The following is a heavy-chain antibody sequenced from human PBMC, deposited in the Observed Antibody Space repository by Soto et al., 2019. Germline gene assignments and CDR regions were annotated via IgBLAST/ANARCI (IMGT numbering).Heavy chain of an antibody. V-gene: IGHV1-69*13. Sequence: SVKLSCKDSGGTFSNNAITWVRQAPRQGLEWLGRIIPIFGTRDYAQKFQGRVTISADESTTTAYMELSSLRSDDTAVYYCAKDGGREGYFGNWFDPWGQGTLVTVSS. CDR1: GGTFSNNA. CDR3: AKDGGREGYFGNWFDP. CDR2: IIPIFGTR. D-gene: IGHD2-15*01. J-gene: IGHJ5*02.